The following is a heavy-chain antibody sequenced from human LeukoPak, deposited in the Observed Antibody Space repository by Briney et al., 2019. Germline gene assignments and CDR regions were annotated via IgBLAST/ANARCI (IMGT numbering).Heavy chain of an antibody. V-gene: IGHV3-23*01. CDR1: GFTFSTFA. Sequence: GGSLRLSCAASGFTFSTFAMNWVRQAPGKGLEWVSVITGSGRFIYYADSVKGRFTISRDNAKNTLYLQMNSLRAEDAAVYYCARQYSSSSEFDYWGQGTLVTVSS. CDR3: ARQYSSSSEFDY. J-gene: IGHJ4*02. D-gene: IGHD6-6*01. CDR2: ITGSGRFI.